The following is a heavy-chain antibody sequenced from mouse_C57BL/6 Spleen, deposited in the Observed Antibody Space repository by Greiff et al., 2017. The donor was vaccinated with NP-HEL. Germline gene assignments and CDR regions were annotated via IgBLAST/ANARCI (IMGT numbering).Heavy chain of an antibody. J-gene: IGHJ4*01. CDR2: IDPNGGGT. D-gene: IGHD1-1*01. V-gene: IGHV1-72*01. Sequence: QVQLQQPGAELVKPGASVKLSCKASGYTFTSYWMHWVKQRPGRGLEWIGRIDPNGGGTKYNEKFKSKATLTVDKPSSTAYMQLSSLTSEDSAVYYCARSGGSSYDYAMDYWGQGTSVTVSS. CDR1: GYTFTSYW. CDR3: ARSGGSSYDYAMDY.